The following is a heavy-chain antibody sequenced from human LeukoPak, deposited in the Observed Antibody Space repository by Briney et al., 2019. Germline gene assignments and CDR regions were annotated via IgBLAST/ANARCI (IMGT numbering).Heavy chain of an antibody. D-gene: IGHD2-2*01. J-gene: IGHJ4*02. CDR3: AREGIVVVSAADNYFDY. Sequence: GGSLRLSCAASGFTFSSYSMNWVRQAPGKGLEWVSSISSSSSYIYYADSVKGRFTISRDNAKNSLYLQMNSLRAEDTAVYYCAREGIVVVSAADNYFDYWGQGTLVTVSS. CDR1: GFTFSSYS. CDR2: ISSSSSYI. V-gene: IGHV3-21*01.